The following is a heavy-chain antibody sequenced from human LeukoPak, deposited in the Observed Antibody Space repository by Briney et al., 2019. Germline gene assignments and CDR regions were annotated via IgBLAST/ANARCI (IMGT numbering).Heavy chain of an antibody. J-gene: IGHJ6*03. CDR2: INWNGDST. CDR1: GFTFDDYG. V-gene: IGHV3-20*04. D-gene: IGHD6-19*01. CDR3: ARDRPYILAVGHMDV. Sequence: GGSLRLSCAAFGFTFDDYGLNWVRQAPGKGLEWVSGINWNGDSTRYADSVKGRFTISRDNAKNSLYLQMNSLRAEDTALYYCARDRPYILAVGHMDVWAKGTTVTVSS.